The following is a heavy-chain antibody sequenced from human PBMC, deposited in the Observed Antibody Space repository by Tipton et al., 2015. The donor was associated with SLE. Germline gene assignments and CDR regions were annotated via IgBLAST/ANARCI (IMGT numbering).Heavy chain of an antibody. J-gene: IGHJ2*01. CDR3: ARDLGAHLYGDYRAWYFDL. CDR1: GGSFSGYY. Sequence: TLSLTCAVYGGSFSGYYWSWIRQPPGKGLEWIGEINHSGSTNYNPPLKSRVTISVDTSKNQFSLKLSSVTAADTAVYYCARDLGAHLYGDYRAWYFDLWGRGTLVTVSS. D-gene: IGHD4-17*01. V-gene: IGHV4-34*01. CDR2: INHSGST.